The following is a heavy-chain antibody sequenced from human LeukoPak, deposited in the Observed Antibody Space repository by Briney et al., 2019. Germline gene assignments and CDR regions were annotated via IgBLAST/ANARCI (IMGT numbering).Heavy chain of an antibody. D-gene: IGHD6-19*01. Sequence: GGSLRLSCAASGFTFSSYAMSWVRQAPGKGLEWVSTIGGGGGDTYYADSVKGRFTISRDNSKNTLYLQVNSLRVEDTAVYYCAKPLVAVADYDYWGQGTLVTVSS. V-gene: IGHV3-23*01. CDR2: IGGGGGDT. CDR3: AKPLVAVADYDY. J-gene: IGHJ4*02. CDR1: GFTFSSYA.